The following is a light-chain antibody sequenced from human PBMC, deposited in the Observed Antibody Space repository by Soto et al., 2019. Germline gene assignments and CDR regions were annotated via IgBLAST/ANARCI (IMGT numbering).Light chain of an antibody. J-gene: IGLJ1*01. CDR2: EVT. CDR3: CSYTSSRTYV. Sequence: QSVLTQSASVSGSPGQSITISCTGTSSDVGAYIYVSWYQHHPGKAPKVMIYEVTNRPSGVSDRFSGSKSGNTASLTISGLQAEDEADYYCCSYTSSRTYVFGTGTKV. V-gene: IGLV2-14*01. CDR1: SSDVGAYIY.